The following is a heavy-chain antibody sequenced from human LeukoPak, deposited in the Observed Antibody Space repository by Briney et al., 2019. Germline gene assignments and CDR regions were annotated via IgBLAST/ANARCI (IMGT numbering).Heavy chain of an antibody. J-gene: IGHJ6*02. CDR2: ISAYNGNT. Sequence: ASVKVSCKASGYTFTSYGISWVRQAPGQGLEWMGWISAYNGNTNYAQKLQGRVTMTTDTSTGTAYMELRSLRSDDTAVYYCARAGKYDSSSYYYGMDVWGQGTTVTVSS. V-gene: IGHV1-18*01. CDR3: ARAGKYDSSSYYYGMDV. CDR1: GYTFTSYG. D-gene: IGHD3-22*01.